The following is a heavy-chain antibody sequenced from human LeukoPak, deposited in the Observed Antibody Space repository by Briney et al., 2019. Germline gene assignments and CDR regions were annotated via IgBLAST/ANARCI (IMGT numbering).Heavy chain of an antibody. D-gene: IGHD2-15*01. CDR1: GFTFSSYN. J-gene: IGHJ4*02. V-gene: IGHV3-21*04. CDR3: AKWGCSGGSCYPFDY. CDR2: ISSSSSYI. Sequence: GGSLRLSCAASGFTFSSYNMNWVRQAPGKGLEWVSSISSSSSYIYYADSVKGRFTISRDNAKNSLYLQMNSLRAEDTAVYYCAKWGCSGGSCYPFDYWGQGTLVTVSS.